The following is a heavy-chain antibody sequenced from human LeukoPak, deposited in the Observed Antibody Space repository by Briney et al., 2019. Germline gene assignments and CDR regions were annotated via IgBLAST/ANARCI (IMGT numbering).Heavy chain of an antibody. D-gene: IGHD4-17*01. V-gene: IGHV4-38-2*02. CDR2: TSHSDSP. CDR3: AREGGTDYGDYLRY. J-gene: IGHJ4*02. CDR1: GMSITSRHY. Sequence: AETLSLTCSVSGMSITSRHYWGWIRPPPGKGLEWIGSTSHSDSPYYNPSLESRVTISLDTSRNQFSLKLTSVTAADTAVYYCAREGGTDYGDYLRYWGQGTLVTVSS.